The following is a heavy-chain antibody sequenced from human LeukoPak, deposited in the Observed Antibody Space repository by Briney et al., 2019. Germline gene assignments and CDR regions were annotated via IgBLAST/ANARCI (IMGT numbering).Heavy chain of an antibody. D-gene: IGHD3-22*01. CDR1: GDSTSSAPYY. CDR3: ARVLWGDSSGRWYFDL. V-gene: IGHV4-31*03. J-gene: IGHJ2*01. Sequence: TSQTLSLTCTVSGDSTSSAPYYWSWIRQHPGKCLEWIGYIYYNGQTFYNPSLKSRVSISIDTSKNQFSLKLSSVTAADTAVYYCARVLWGDSSGRWYFDLWGRGTLVTVSS. CDR2: IYYNGQT.